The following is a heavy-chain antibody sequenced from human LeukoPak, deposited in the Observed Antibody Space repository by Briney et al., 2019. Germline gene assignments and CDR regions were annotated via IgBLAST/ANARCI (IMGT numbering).Heavy chain of an antibody. V-gene: IGHV3-21*01. Sequence: GGSLTLSRAPSGLTFSIYSTDWVRQAPGRGRGCVSSISSSSSYIYYADSVKGRFTISRDKDKNPLYLQMNSLRAEETAVYFCARASTTVANLLDNWGQGTLVTVSS. CDR3: ARASTTVANLLDN. CDR2: ISSSSSYI. J-gene: IGHJ4*02. CDR1: GLTFSIYS. D-gene: IGHD4-23*01.